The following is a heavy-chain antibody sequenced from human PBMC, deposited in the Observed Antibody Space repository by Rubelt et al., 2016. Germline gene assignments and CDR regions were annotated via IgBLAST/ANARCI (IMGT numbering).Heavy chain of an antibody. CDR3: ARMVNDCWSGYHNWFDP. Sequence: QVQLVQSGAEVKKPGASVKVSCKASGYTFTSYDINWVRQATGQGLEWMGWMNPNSGNTGYAQKFQGRVTMTRDTSISTAYMELSSLRSEDTAVYYCARMVNDCWSGYHNWFDPWGQGTLVTVSS. CDR2: MNPNSGNT. J-gene: IGHJ5*02. CDR1: GYTFTSYD. V-gene: IGHV1-8*01. D-gene: IGHD3-3*01.